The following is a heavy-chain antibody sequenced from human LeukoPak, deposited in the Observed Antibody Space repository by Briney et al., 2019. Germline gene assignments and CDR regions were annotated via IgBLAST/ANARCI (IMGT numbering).Heavy chain of an antibody. CDR3: ASSYYDSSGYYPPGEYFQH. CDR1: GGSISSYY. D-gene: IGHD3-22*01. CDR2: IYYSGST. Sequence: KPSETLSLTCTVPGGSISSYYWSWIRQPPGKGLEWIGYIYYSGSTNYNPSLKSRVTISVDTSKNQFSLKLSSVTAADTAVYYCASSYYDSSGYYPPGEYFQHWGQGTLVTVSS. J-gene: IGHJ1*01. V-gene: IGHV4-59*01.